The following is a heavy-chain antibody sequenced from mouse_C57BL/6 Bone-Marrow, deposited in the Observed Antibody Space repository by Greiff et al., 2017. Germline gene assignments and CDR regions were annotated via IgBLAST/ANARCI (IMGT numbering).Heavy chain of an antibody. J-gene: IGHJ2*01. V-gene: IGHV1-80*01. CDR3: ARDWDYCDY. D-gene: IGHD4-1*01. Sequence: VKLMESGAELVKPGASVKISCKASGYAFSSSWMNWVKQRPGKGLEWIGQIYPGDGDTNYNGKFKGKATLTADKSSSTAYMQLSSLTSEDSAVYFCARDWDYCDYWGQGTTLTVSS. CDR1: GYAFSSSW. CDR2: IYPGDGDT.